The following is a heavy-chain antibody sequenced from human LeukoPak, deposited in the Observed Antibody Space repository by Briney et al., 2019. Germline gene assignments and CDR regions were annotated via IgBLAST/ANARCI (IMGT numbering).Heavy chain of an antibody. V-gene: IGHV3-23*01. CDR3: AKHGSGRYFDY. J-gene: IGHJ4*02. CDR2: ISDSGGKT. D-gene: IGHD6-19*01. CDR1: GFTFSTFSDYG. Sequence: QPGRSLRLSCAASGFTFSTFSDYGMSWVRQAPGKGLEWVSAISDSGGKTYYADSMKGRITISRDNSKNTLYLQMNSLRAEDTAVYYCAKHGSGRYFDYWGQGTLVTVSS.